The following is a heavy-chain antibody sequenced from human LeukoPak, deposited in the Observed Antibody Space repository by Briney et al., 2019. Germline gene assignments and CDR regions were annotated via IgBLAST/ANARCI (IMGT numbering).Heavy chain of an antibody. D-gene: IGHD6-19*01. CDR2: IYYSGST. CDR1: GGSISSYY. Sequence: SETLSLTCTVSGGSISSYYWSWIRQPPGKGLEWIGYIYYSGSTNYNPSLKSRVTISVDTSKNQFSLKLSSVTAADTAVYYCARGDSSGWYHFDYWGQGPLVTVSS. J-gene: IGHJ4*02. CDR3: ARGDSSGWYHFDY. V-gene: IGHV4-59*01.